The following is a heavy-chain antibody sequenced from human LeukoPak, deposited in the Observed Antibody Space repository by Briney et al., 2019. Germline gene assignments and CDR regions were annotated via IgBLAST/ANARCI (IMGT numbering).Heavy chain of an antibody. Sequence: GGSLRLSCAASGFTFDDYAMHWVRQAPGKGLEWVSGISWNSGSIGYADSVKGRFTISRDNAKNSLYLQMNSLRAEDTAVYYCARDMSYHEFDYWGQGTLVTVSS. V-gene: IGHV3-9*01. CDR1: GFTFDDYA. CDR3: ARDMSYHEFDY. CDR2: ISWNSGSI. D-gene: IGHD1-26*01. J-gene: IGHJ4*02.